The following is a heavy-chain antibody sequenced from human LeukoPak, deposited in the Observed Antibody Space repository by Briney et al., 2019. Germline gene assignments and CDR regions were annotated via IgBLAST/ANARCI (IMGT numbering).Heavy chain of an antibody. J-gene: IGHJ3*02. D-gene: IGHD5-12*01. Sequence: GGSLRLSCAASGFTFSSYSMNWVRQAPGKGLEWVSSISSSSSSYIYYADSVKGRFTISRDNAKNSLYLQMNSLRAEDTAVYYCARDHRSPGGYDLVHAFDIWGQGTMVTVSS. CDR3: ARDHRSPGGYDLVHAFDI. CDR2: ISSSSSSYI. CDR1: GFTFSSYS. V-gene: IGHV3-21*01.